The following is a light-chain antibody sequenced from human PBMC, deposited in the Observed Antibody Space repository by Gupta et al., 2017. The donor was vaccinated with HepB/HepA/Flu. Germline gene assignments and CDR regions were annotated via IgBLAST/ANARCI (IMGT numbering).Light chain of an antibody. V-gene: IGLV2-23*02. Sequence: QSALTQPASVSGSPGQSITISCTGTSSDVGSYNLVSWYQQHPGKAPKLMFYEVSKRPSGVSNRFSGSKSGTTASLTISGLQAEDEADYYCCSYAGSSTPYVFGTGTKVTVL. CDR3: CSYAGSSTPYV. J-gene: IGLJ1*01. CDR1: SSDVGSYNL. CDR2: EVS.